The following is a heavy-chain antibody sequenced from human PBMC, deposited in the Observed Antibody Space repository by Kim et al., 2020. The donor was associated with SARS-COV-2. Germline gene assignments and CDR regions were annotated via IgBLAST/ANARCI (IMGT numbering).Heavy chain of an antibody. V-gene: IGHV1-8*01. D-gene: IGHD2-2*01. CDR3: ARVTIVVVPAARYYFDY. J-gene: IGHJ4*02. CDR2: MNPNSGNT. Sequence: ASVKVSCKASGYTFTSYDINWVRQATGQGLEWMGWMNPNSGNTGYAQKFQGRVTMTRNTSISTAYMELSSLRSEDTAVYYCARVTIVVVPAARYYFDYWGQGTLVTVSS. CDR1: GYTFTSYD.